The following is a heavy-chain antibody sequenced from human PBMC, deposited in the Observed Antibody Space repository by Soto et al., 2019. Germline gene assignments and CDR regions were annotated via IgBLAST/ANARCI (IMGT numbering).Heavy chain of an antibody. CDR2: IWHDGSKK. J-gene: IGHJ6*02. CDR3: ARDLTVDCSGGSCSYYYYGMDV. CDR1: GITFSSYG. D-gene: IGHD2-15*01. Sequence: GGSLRLSCVASGITFSSYGMYWVRQAPGKGLEWVAVIWHDGSKKYYADSVKGRFTISRDNSKTTLYLQMNSLRGEDTAVYYCARDLTVDCSGGSCSYYYYGMDVWGQGTTVTVSS. V-gene: IGHV3-33*01.